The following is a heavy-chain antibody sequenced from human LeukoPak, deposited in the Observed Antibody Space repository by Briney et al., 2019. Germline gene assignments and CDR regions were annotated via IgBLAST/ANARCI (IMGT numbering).Heavy chain of an antibody. CDR3: ARRAYSSSSSIFDY. Sequence: ASVKVSCKASGYTFTSYGISWVRQAPGQGLEWMGWISGYNGNTNYAQKLQGRVAMTTDTSTSTAYMELRSLRSDDTAVYYCARRAYSSSSSIFDYWGQGTLVTVSS. J-gene: IGHJ4*02. V-gene: IGHV1-18*01. D-gene: IGHD6-6*01. CDR1: GYTFTSYG. CDR2: ISGYNGNT.